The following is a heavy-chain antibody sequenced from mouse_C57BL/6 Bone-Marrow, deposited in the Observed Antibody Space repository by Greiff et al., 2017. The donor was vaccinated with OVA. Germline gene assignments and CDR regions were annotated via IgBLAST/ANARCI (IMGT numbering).Heavy chain of an antibody. D-gene: IGHD1-1*01. CDR3: AIRVYYYGSSYDYFDY. J-gene: IGHJ2*01. V-gene: IGHV1-74*01. CDR2: LHPSDSDT. Sequence: QVQLQQPGAELVKPGASVKVSCKASGYTFTSYWMHWVKQRPGQGLEWIGRLHPSDSDTNYNQKFKGKATLTVDKSSSTAYMQLSSLTSEDSAVYYCAIRVYYYGSSYDYFDYWGQGTTLTVSS. CDR1: GYTFTSYW.